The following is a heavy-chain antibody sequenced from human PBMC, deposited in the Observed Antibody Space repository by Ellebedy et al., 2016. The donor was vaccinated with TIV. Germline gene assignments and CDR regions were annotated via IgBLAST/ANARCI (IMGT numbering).Heavy chain of an antibody. V-gene: IGHV1-18*01. Sequence: ASVKVSCKASGYTFSSYGISWVRQAPGQGLEWIGWISAYNGNTNYAQKLQGRVTMTTDTSTSTAYMELRSLRSDDTAVYYCARACYYDSSGYYYYYYYGMDVWGQGTTVTVSS. D-gene: IGHD3-22*01. CDR1: GYTFSSYG. J-gene: IGHJ6*02. CDR2: ISAYNGNT. CDR3: ARACYYDSSGYYYYYYYGMDV.